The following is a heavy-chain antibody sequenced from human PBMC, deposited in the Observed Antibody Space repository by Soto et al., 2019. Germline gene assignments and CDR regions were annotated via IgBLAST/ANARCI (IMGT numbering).Heavy chain of an antibody. D-gene: IGHD1-1*01. CDR1: GDSVSSNSAA. CDR3: ARDLGEPTGTYYYYYYGMDV. CDR2: TYYRSKWYN. V-gene: IGHV6-1*01. Sequence: QTLSLTCAISGDSVSSNSAAWNCIRQSPSRGLEWLGRTYYRSKWYNDYAVSVKSRITINPDTSKNQFSLQLNSVTPEDTAVYYCARDLGEPTGTYYYYYYGMDVWGQGTTVTVSS. J-gene: IGHJ6*02.